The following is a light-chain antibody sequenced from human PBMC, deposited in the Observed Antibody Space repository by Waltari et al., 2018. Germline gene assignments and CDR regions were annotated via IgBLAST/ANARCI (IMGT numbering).Light chain of an antibody. J-gene: IGLJ3*02. Sequence: QSALPQPASVSGSPGQSITISCTGTSSDVGHYNLVSWYQQHPGQAPKLIIYKTTKRPSGISKRVSGSKSGNTASLAVSGLQTEDEAEYYCCSYGGYNTPWVFGGGTKLTVL. V-gene: IGLV2-23*01. CDR2: KTT. CDR1: SSDVGHYNL. CDR3: CSYGGYNTPWV.